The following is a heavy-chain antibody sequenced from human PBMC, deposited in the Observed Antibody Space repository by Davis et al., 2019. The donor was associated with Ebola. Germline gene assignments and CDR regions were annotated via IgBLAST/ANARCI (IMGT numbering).Heavy chain of an antibody. CDR1: GGSISTSAYY. V-gene: IGHV4-39*01. J-gene: IGHJ4*02. Sequence: SETLSLTCSVSGGSISTSAYYWGWIRQPPGKGLEWIGNIYYTGSTYYNPSLKSRVTISADKSKNLLSLKLNSVTAADTAVYYCARFITYYYDGTTYSSPYYFDYWGQGSLVAVSS. CDR3: ARFITYYYDGTTYSSPYYFDY. CDR2: IYYTGST. D-gene: IGHD3-22*01.